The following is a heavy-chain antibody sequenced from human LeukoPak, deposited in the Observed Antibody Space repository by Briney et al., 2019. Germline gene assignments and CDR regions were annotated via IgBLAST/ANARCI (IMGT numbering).Heavy chain of an antibody. D-gene: IGHD4-11*01. J-gene: IGHJ3*01. V-gene: IGHV4-59*01. CDR3: AREQYLAYDVFGF. Sequence: PSETLSPTCTVSGGSITGYYWSWIRQPPGRGLEWIGYVHFSGTTSFNPSLKSRVTISVDTSKNQFSLRLSSVTAADTAVYYCAREQYLAYDVFGFWGQGTMVTVSS. CDR2: VHFSGTT. CDR1: GGSITGYY.